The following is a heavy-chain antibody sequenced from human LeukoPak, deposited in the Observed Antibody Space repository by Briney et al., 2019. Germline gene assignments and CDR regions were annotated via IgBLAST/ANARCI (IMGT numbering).Heavy chain of an antibody. J-gene: IGHJ6*02. CDR1: GFTFSLYN. CDR3: ARETVTVDYYYGMDV. D-gene: IGHD4-17*01. Sequence: GGSLRLSCAASGFTFSLYNMNWVRQAPGKGLEWVSQISASETSIKYADSVRGRFAISRDNVKNSVYLQMNSLRAEDTAVYYCARETVTVDYYYGMDVWGQGTTVTVSS. CDR2: ISASETSI. V-gene: IGHV3-48*01.